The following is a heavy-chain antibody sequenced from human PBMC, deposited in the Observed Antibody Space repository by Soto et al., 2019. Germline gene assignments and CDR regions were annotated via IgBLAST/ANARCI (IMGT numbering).Heavy chain of an antibody. CDR2: IDTNNFV. Sequence: GGSLRLSCAASGFSFSDFHMNWVRQAPGMGLEWVSSIDTNNFVSYTDSVKGRFTISRDDAKNSLYLQMNSLRAEDTAVYFCAKGFGYCTYGVCVGLGDFWGRGTLVTVSS. D-gene: IGHD2-8*01. V-gene: IGHV3-21*01. CDR3: AKGFGYCTYGVCVGLGDF. J-gene: IGHJ4*02. CDR1: GFSFSDFH.